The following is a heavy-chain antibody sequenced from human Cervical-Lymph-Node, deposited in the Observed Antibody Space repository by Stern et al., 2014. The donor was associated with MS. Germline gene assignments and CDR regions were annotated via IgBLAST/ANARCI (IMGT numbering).Heavy chain of an antibody. J-gene: IGHJ6*02. CDR3: ASPVGKLTPEAV. V-gene: IGHV1-69*01. CDR1: GGTFSSHA. CDR2: IIPMFGTA. Sequence: VQLVESGAEVKKPGSSVRVSCKASGGTFSSHAISWVRQAPGQGLEWMGGIIPMFGTAKYAQKFQGRVTITADESTRTAYMEVSSLRSEDTAVYYCASPVGKLTPEAVWGQGTTVTVFS. D-gene: IGHD3-10*01.